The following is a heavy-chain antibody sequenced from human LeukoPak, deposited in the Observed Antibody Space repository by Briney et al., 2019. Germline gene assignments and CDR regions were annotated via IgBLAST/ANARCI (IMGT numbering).Heavy chain of an antibody. CDR2: IYPGGSGT. CDR1: GYSFTSYW. CDR3: ASFTGTGYYFDY. V-gene: IGHV5-51*01. J-gene: IGHJ4*02. D-gene: IGHD1-1*01. Sequence: GESLKISCKGSGYSFTSYWIGWVRQMPGKGLEGMGIIYPGGSGTRYSPTFPRHGTNSADKTLSTAYLQWSSLKASDTAMYYCASFTGTGYYFDYWGQGTLVTVSS.